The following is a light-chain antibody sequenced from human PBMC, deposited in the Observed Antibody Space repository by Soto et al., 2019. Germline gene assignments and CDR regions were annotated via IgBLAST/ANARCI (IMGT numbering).Light chain of an antibody. J-gene: IGKJ1*01. CDR3: QHYNSYSEA. CDR2: KAS. V-gene: IGKV1-5*03. CDR1: QTISSW. Sequence: DIQMTQSPSTLSGSVGDRVTITCRASQTISSWLAWYQQKPGKAPKLLIYKASTLKSGVPSWFSGSGSGTEFTLTISSLQLDDFATYYCQHYNSYSEAFGQGTKVELK.